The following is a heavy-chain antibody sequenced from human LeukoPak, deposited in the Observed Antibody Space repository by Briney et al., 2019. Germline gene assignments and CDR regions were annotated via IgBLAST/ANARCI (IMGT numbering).Heavy chain of an antibody. J-gene: IGHJ4*02. CDR3: ARREFCSSTSCFIDY. Sequence: GESLKISCKGSGYSFTSYWIGWARQMPGKGLEWMGIIYPGDSDTRYSPSFQGQVTISADKSISTAYLQWSSLKASDTAMYYCARREFCSSTSCFIDYWGQGTLVTVSS. V-gene: IGHV5-51*01. CDR2: IYPGDSDT. CDR1: GYSFTSYW. D-gene: IGHD2-2*01.